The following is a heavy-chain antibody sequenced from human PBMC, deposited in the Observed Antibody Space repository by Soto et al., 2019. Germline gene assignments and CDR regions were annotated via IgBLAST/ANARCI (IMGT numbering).Heavy chain of an antibody. V-gene: IGHV3-7*01. Sequence: PGGSLRLSCAASGFTFSDNWMSWVRQAPGKGLEWVAHINEDGSEKRYVDSVKGRFSISRENTEKSLYLQMNSLRAEDTAVYYCVTWNNHWNFWGQGTLVTVSS. CDR1: GFTFSDNW. D-gene: IGHD1-1*01. J-gene: IGHJ4*02. CDR2: INEDGSEK. CDR3: VTWNNHWNF.